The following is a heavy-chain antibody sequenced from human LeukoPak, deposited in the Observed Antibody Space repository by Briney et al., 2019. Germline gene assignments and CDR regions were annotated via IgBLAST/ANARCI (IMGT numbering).Heavy chain of an antibody. CDR2: IIPIFGTA. Sequence: ASVKVSCKASGGTFSSYAISWVRQAPGQGLEWMGGIIPIFGTANYAQKFQGGVTITADESTSTAYMELSSLRSEDTAVYYCAWDSRHGYDNPFDYWGQGTLVTVSS. J-gene: IGHJ4*02. D-gene: IGHD5-12*01. V-gene: IGHV1-69*13. CDR1: GGTFSSYA. CDR3: AWDSRHGYDNPFDY.